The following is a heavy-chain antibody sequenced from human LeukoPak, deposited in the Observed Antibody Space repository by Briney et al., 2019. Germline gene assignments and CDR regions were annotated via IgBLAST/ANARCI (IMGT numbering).Heavy chain of an antibody. J-gene: IGHJ4*02. CDR3: ARDSDDILTGYTTPDY. Sequence: SVKVSCKASGGTFSSYAISWVRQAPGQRLEWMGSIIPILGIANYAQKFQGRVTITADKSTSTAYMELSSLRSEDTAVYYCARDSDDILTGYTTPDYWGQGTLVTVSS. CDR1: GGTFSSYA. D-gene: IGHD3-9*01. V-gene: IGHV1-69*04. CDR2: IIPILGIA.